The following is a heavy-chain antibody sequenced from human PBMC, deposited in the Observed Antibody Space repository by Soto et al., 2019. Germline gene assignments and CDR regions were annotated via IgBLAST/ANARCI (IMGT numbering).Heavy chain of an antibody. CDR3: ARVNKNSGYDYRVYYYYYMDV. V-gene: IGHV1-8*01. D-gene: IGHD5-12*01. Sequence: ASVKVSCKASGYTFTSYDINWVRQATGQGLEWMGWMNPNSGNTGYAQKFQGRVTMTRNTSISTAYMELSSLRSEDTAVYYCARVNKNSGYDYRVYYYYYMDVWGKGTTVTVSS. J-gene: IGHJ6*03. CDR2: MNPNSGNT. CDR1: GYTFTSYD.